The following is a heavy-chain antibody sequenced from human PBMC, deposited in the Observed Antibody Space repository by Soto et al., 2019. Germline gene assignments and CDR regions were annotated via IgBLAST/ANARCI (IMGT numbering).Heavy chain of an antibody. V-gene: IGHV1-18*01. CDR1: GYTFTSYG. D-gene: IGHD2-15*01. Sequence: ASVKVSCKASGYTFTSYGISWVRQAPGQGLEWMGWISAYNGNTNYAQKLRGRVTMTTDTSTSTAYMELRSLRSDDTAVYYCARDARAKYCSGGSCAQDFDYWGQGTLVTVSS. CDR3: ARDARAKYCSGGSCAQDFDY. CDR2: ISAYNGNT. J-gene: IGHJ4*02.